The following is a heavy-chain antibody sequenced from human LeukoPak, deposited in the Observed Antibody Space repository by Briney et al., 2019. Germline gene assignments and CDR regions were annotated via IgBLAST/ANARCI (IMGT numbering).Heavy chain of an antibody. Sequence: SETLSLTCAVSSGSLSGYSWGWIRQAPGKGLDWIGEIHHSGSTTYNSSLKNRVTISLDKPKSQFSLILTSETAADTAVYYCTRQSGTVTPIDYWGQGILVTVSS. J-gene: IGHJ4*02. CDR1: SGSLSGYS. D-gene: IGHD4-17*01. CDR2: IHHSGST. V-gene: IGHV4-34*01. CDR3: TRQSGTVTPIDY.